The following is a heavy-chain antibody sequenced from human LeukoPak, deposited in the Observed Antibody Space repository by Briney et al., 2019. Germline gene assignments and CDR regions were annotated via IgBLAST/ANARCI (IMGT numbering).Heavy chain of an antibody. V-gene: IGHV1-46*01. J-gene: IGHJ4*02. CDR1: GYTFTTYF. CDR2: INPSGGGT. Sequence: GASVKVSCKASGYTFTTYFTHWVRQAPGQGLEWVGIINPSGGGTTYAQKFQGRVNMTRDTSTSTVYMELNSLRSEDTAVYYCAREVNSFDYWGQGTQVSVSS. CDR3: AREVNSFDY. D-gene: IGHD1/OR15-1a*01.